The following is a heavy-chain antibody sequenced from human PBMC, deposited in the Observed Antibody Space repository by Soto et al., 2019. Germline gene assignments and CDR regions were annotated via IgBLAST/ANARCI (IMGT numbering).Heavy chain of an antibody. J-gene: IGHJ4*02. CDR3: ATAHPRGPDY. Sequence: GGSLRLSCAASGFTFSNAWMNWVRQAPGKGLEWVGLIKSKTDGGTIDYPAPVRGRFIISRDDSTNTLYLQMNSLKTEDTAVYYCATAHPRGPDYWGQGTLVTVS. CDR2: IKSKTDGGTI. V-gene: IGHV3-15*01. CDR1: GFTFSNAW. D-gene: IGHD5-12*01.